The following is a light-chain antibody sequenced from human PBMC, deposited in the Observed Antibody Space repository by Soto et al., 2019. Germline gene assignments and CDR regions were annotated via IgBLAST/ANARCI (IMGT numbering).Light chain of an antibody. V-gene: IGKV3-15*01. Sequence: EIVMTQSPATLSVSPGERATLSCRASQSVSSNLAWYQQKPGQDPRLLIYGASTRATGIPARFSGSGSGKEFTLTISSLQSEDFAVYYCQQYNNWLSTFGGGTKVEIK. CDR2: GAS. J-gene: IGKJ4*01. CDR1: QSVSSN. CDR3: QQYNNWLST.